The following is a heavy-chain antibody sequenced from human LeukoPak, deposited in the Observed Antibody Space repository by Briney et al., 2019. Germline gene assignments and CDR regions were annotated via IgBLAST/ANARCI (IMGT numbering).Heavy chain of an antibody. CDR2: IIPILGIA. CDR1: GGTFSSYV. V-gene: IGHV1-69*04. CDR3: ASPPADYYDSRDYFDY. Sequence: SVKVSCKASGGTFSSYVISWVRQAPGQGLEWMGRIIPILGIANYAQKFQGRVTLTADKSTSTAYMELSSPRSEDTAVYYCASPPADYYDSRDYFDYWGQGTLVTVSS. D-gene: IGHD3-22*01. J-gene: IGHJ4*02.